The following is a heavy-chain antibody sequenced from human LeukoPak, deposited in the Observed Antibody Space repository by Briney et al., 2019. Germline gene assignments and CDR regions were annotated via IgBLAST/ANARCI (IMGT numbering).Heavy chain of an antibody. J-gene: IGHJ5*02. CDR2: MNPNSGNT. CDR1: GYTFTRYD. CDR3: ARGVPKWLARGVHWFDP. Sequence: GASVKVSCKASGYTFTRYDINWVRQTTGQGLEWMGWMNPNSGNTGYAQKFQGRVTMTRNTSISTAYMELSSLRSEDTAVYYCARGVPKWLARGVHWFDPWGQATLVTVSS. V-gene: IGHV1-8*01. D-gene: IGHD6-19*01.